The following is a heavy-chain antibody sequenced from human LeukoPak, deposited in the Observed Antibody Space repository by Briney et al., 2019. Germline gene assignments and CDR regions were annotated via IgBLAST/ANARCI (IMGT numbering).Heavy chain of an antibody. Sequence: GGSLRLSCAASGFTFSSYAMSWVRQAPGKGLEWVSAISGSGGSTYYADSAKGRFTISRDNSKNTLYLQMNSLRAEDTAVYYCAKDRVYYYGSGSYYPHWGQGTLVTVSS. D-gene: IGHD3-10*01. CDR1: GFTFSSYA. V-gene: IGHV3-23*01. J-gene: IGHJ1*01. CDR2: ISGSGGST. CDR3: AKDRVYYYGSGSYYPH.